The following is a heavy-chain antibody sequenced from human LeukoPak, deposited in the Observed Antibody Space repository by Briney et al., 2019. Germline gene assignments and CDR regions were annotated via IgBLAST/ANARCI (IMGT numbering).Heavy chain of an antibody. CDR1: GGSISSYY. CDR3: ARAKGLTFDY. CDR2: IYYSGST. Sequence: SETLSLTCTVSGGSISSYYWSWIRQPPGKGLEWIGYIYYSGSTNYNPSLKSRVTISVDTSKNQFSLKLSSVTAADTAVYYCARAKGLTFDYWGQGTLVTVSS. V-gene: IGHV4-59*01. J-gene: IGHJ4*02. D-gene: IGHD3-22*01.